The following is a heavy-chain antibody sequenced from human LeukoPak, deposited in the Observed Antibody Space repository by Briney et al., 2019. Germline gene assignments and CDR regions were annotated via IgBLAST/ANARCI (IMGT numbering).Heavy chain of an antibody. CDR1: GGSFSGYY. V-gene: IGHV4-34*01. J-gene: IGHJ5*02. D-gene: IGHD3-3*02. CDR2: INHSGST. Sequence: SETLSLTCAVYGGSFSGYYWSWIRQPPGKGLEWIGEINHSGSTNYNPSLESRVAISVDTSKNQFSLKLSSVTAADTAVYYCARGPRSLFGVVIHWFDPWGQGTLVTVSS. CDR3: ARGPRSLFGVVIHWFDP.